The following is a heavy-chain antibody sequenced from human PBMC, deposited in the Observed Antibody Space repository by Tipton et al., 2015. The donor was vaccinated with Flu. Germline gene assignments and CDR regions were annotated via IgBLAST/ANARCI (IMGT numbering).Heavy chain of an antibody. CDR3: ARGSGYASAYLDF. D-gene: IGHD5-12*01. J-gene: IGHJ4*02. Sequence: TLSLTCAVYGGSFSGFYWSWIRQPPGKGLEWIGEIKQSGSPNYNLSLKSRVTISVDTPKNQFSLKMTSLTAADTAVYYCARGSGYASAYLDFWGQGTLVTVSS. CDR2: IKQSGSP. CDR1: GGSFSGFY. V-gene: IGHV4-34*01.